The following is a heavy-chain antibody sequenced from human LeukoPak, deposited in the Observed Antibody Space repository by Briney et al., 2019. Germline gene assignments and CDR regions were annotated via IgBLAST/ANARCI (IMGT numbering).Heavy chain of an antibody. CDR1: GSTFDDYG. J-gene: IGHJ4*02. CDR2: INWNGGST. CDR3: ARGGPRDGYDY. Sequence: GGSLRLSCAASGSTFDDYGLTWVRQAPGKGLEWVSGINWNGGSTGYADSVKGRFTISRDNAKNSLYLQMNSLRAEDTAVYYCARGGPRDGYDYWGQGTLVTVSS. D-gene: IGHD5-18*01. V-gene: IGHV3-20*04.